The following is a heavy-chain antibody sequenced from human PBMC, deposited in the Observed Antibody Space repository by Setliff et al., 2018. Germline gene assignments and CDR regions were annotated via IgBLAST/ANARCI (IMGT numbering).Heavy chain of an antibody. V-gene: IGHV4-61*08. D-gene: IGHD2-15*01. CDR1: GGSINSGVYY. J-gene: IGHJ4*02. CDR2: IHYSGTT. CDR3: ARENGYCSGGACYFMFDY. Sequence: SETLSLTCTVSGGSINSGVYYWGWIRQPPGKGLEWIGYIHYSGTTNYNPSLKSRVTLSLDTAKNQFSLELRAVTAADTALYYCARENGYCSGGACYFMFDYWGQGTLVTVSS.